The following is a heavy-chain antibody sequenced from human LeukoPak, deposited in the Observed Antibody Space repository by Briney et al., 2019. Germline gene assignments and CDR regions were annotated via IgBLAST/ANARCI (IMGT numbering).Heavy chain of an antibody. V-gene: IGHV4-34*01. CDR1: GGSFSGYY. CDR2: INHSGST. CDR3: ARWSPFYYGMDV. J-gene: IGHJ6*02. Sequence: PSETLSLTCAVYGGSFSGYYWSWIRQPPGKGLEWIGEINHSGSTNYNPSLKSRVTISVDTSKNQFSLKLSSVTAADTAVYYCARWSPFYYGMDVWGQGTTVTVSS.